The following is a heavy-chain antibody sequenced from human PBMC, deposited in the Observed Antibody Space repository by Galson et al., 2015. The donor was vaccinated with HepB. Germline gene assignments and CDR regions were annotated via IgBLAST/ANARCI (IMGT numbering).Heavy chain of an antibody. Sequence: SLRLSCAASGFSFSNFWMSWVRQAPGKGLEWVANIKEDGSEKYYVGSVKGRFTISRDNAKNSLFLQMNSLRAEDTAVYYCARGGGNYYYWGQGTLVTVSS. J-gene: IGHJ4*02. CDR3: ARGGGNYYY. CDR2: IKEDGSEK. D-gene: IGHD3-3*01. V-gene: IGHV3-7*01. CDR1: GFSFSNFW.